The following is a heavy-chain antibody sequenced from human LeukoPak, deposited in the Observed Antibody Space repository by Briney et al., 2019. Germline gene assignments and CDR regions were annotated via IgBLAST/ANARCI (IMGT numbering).Heavy chain of an antibody. D-gene: IGHD3-22*01. CDR1: GFTFSSYA. CDR3: AKDPPRITMVVVYFDY. Sequence: GGSLGLSCAASGFTFSSYAMSWVRQAPGKGLEWVSAISGSGGSTYYADSVKGRFTISRDNSKNTLYLQMNSLRAEDTAVYYCAKDPPRITMVVVYFDYWGQGTLVTVSS. V-gene: IGHV3-23*01. CDR2: ISGSGGST. J-gene: IGHJ4*02.